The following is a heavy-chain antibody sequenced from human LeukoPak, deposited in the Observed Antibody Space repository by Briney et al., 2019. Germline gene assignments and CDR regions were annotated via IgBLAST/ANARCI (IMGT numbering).Heavy chain of an antibody. J-gene: IGHJ5*02. CDR2: INHSGST. D-gene: IGHD2-2*01. V-gene: IGHV4-34*01. CDR1: GGSFSGYY. Sequence: SETLSLTCAVYGGSFSGYYWSWIRQPPGKGPEWIGEINHSGSTNYNPSLKSRVTISVDTSKNQFSLKLSSVTAADTAVYYCARADIVVVPAAMQGWFDPWGQGTLVTVSS. CDR3: ARADIVVVPAAMQGWFDP.